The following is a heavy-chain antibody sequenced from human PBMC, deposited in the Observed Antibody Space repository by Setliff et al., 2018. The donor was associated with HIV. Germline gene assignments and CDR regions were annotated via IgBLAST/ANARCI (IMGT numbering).Heavy chain of an antibody. CDR1: GSSFARYG. J-gene: IGHJ3*02. D-gene: IGHD6-19*01. Sequence: SVQVSCKASGSSFARYGLSWVRQAPGQGLEWMGWISGFNGNTKYAQSFQDRVAMTTETATSTAYMEMRSLRSDDTAVYFCARVPYRSAWFSGGHDAFDIWGQGTMVTVSS. CDR3: ARVPYRSAWFSGGHDAFDI. V-gene: IGHV1-18*01. CDR2: ISGFNGNT.